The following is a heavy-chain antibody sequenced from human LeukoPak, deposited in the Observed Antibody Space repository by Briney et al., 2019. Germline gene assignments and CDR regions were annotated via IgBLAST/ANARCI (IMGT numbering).Heavy chain of an antibody. J-gene: IGHJ5*02. Sequence: PGGSLRLSCTASGFTVGSNYMSWVRQAPGKTLEWVSIIYTSGNTYYADSVKGRFTISRDNSKNTLYLQMNSLRAEDTAVYYCARLPDGYNLGSYFDPWGQGTLVTVSS. V-gene: IGHV3-53*01. CDR1: GFTVGSNY. CDR3: ARLPDGYNLGSYFDP. D-gene: IGHD5-24*01. CDR2: IYTSGNT.